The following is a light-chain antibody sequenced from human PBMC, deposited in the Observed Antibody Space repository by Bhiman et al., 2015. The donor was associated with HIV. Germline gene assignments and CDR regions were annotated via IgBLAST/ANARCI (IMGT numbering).Light chain of an antibody. CDR1: SSDVGGYKH. V-gene: IGLV2-14*03. J-gene: IGLJ2*01. Sequence: QSALTQPASVSGSPGQSITISCTGTSSDVGGYKHVSWYQQHPGKAPKLMIYDVSYRPSGVSNRFSGSKSGNTASLTVSGLQAEDEADYYCSSYAGSNNYVVFGGGTKLTVL. CDR2: DVS. CDR3: SSYAGSNNYVV.